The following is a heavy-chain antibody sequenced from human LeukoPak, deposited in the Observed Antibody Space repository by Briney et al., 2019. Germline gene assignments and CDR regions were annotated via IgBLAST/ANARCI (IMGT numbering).Heavy chain of an antibody. CDR3: ARASLAGQWLFVPLDY. D-gene: IGHD3-22*01. Sequence: SETLSLTCTVSGYSISSGYYWGWIRQPPGKGLEWIGSIYHSGSTYYNPSLKSRVTISVDTSKNQFSLKLSSVTAADTAVYYCARASLAGQWLFVPLDYWGQGTLVTVSS. CDR1: GYSISSGYY. J-gene: IGHJ4*02. V-gene: IGHV4-38-2*02. CDR2: IYHSGST.